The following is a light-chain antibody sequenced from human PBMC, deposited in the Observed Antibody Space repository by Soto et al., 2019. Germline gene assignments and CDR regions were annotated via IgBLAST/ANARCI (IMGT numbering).Light chain of an antibody. V-gene: IGKV3-11*01. CDR3: QQRSDCSLT. CDR1: QSVSSY. J-gene: IGKJ4*02. Sequence: EIVLAPSPATLSLSPGERATLSCRASQSVSSYFACYQQKPAHAPPLLLYDASTSATAIPASFSGSGCATAFTPPTSSLVPEDFAVYYCQQRSDCSLTFGGGTKVDIK. CDR2: DAS.